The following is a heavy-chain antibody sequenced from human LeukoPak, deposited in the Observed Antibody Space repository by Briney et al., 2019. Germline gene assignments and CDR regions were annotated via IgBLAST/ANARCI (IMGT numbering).Heavy chain of an antibody. J-gene: IGHJ5*02. CDR2: IYYSGST. V-gene: IGHV4-34*09. D-gene: IGHD6-13*01. Sequence: SETLSLTCAVYGGSFSGYYWSWIRQPPGKGLEWIGYIYYSGSTYYNPSLKSRVTISVDTSKNQFSLKLSSVTAADTAVYYCARAIAAAANNWFDPWGQGTLVTVSS. CDR3: ARAIAAAANNWFDP. CDR1: GGSFSGYY.